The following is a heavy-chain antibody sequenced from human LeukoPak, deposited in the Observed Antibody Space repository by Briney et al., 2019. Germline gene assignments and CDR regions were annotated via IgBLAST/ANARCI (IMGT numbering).Heavy chain of an antibody. D-gene: IGHD5-24*01. CDR2: INPNSGGT. CDR3: ARGRDCRWPQCIIDY. J-gene: IGHJ4*02. CDR1: GYTFTGYY. V-gene: IGHV1-2*06. Sequence: SVKVSCKASGYTFTGYYMHWVRQAPGQGLEWMGRINPNSGGTNYAQKFQGRVTMTRDTSISTAYMELSRLRSDDTALYYCARGRDCRWPQCIIDYWGQGTLVTVSS.